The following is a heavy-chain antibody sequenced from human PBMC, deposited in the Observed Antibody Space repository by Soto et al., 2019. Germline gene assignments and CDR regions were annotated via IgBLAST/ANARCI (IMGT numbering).Heavy chain of an antibody. V-gene: IGHV3-74*01. CDR1: GFTFSSYW. D-gene: IGHD6-19*01. J-gene: IGHJ5*02. CDR2: INSDGSST. CDR3: VRDQSVAGPTTLFDP. Sequence: PGGSLRLSCAASGFTFSSYWMHWVRQAPGKGLVWVSRINSDGSSTSYADSVKGRFTVSRDNAKNTLYLQMNSLRAEDTAVYYCVRDQSVAGPTTLFDPWGQGILVTVSS.